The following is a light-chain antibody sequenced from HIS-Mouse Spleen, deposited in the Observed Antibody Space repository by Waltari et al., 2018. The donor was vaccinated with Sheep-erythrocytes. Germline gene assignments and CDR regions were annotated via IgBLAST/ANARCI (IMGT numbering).Light chain of an antibody. CDR3: QQSYSTPPLT. J-gene: IGKJ4*01. CDR2: AAS. V-gene: IGKV1-39*01. CDR1: QSISSY. Sequence: DIQMTHPPSSLSASVGDRVTITCRASQSISSYLNWYQQKPGKAPKLLLYAASSLQSGVPSRFSGSGSGTDFTLTISSLQPEDFATYYCQQSYSTPPLTFGGGTKVEIK.